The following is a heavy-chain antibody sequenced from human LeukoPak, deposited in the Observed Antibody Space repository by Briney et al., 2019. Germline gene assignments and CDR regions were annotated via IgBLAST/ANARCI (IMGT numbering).Heavy chain of an antibody. D-gene: IGHD1-1*01. CDR1: GFIFSNYW. J-gene: IGHJ4*02. Sequence: GGFLRLSCAAPGFIFSNYWMAWVRQAPGEGLEWVANIKHDESERYYVDSVKGRFTISRDNAKNSPYLQMNSLRADDTAVYYCARDNDGALDYWGQGTLVTVSS. V-gene: IGHV3-7*01. CDR3: ARDNDGALDY. CDR2: IKHDESER.